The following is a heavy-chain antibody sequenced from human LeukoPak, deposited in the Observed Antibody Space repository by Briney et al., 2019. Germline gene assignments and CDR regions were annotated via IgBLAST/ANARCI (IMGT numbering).Heavy chain of an antibody. Sequence: GGSLRLSCAASGFTFSTYWMSWVRQAPGKGLEWVANIKEDGSEKYYGDSVKGRFTISRDNAKNSLYLQMNSLRAEDTAVYYCARDSSGCQWGQGALVTVSS. CDR3: ARDSSGCQ. CDR1: GFTFSTYW. J-gene: IGHJ4*02. D-gene: IGHD3-22*01. CDR2: IKEDGSEK. V-gene: IGHV3-7*01.